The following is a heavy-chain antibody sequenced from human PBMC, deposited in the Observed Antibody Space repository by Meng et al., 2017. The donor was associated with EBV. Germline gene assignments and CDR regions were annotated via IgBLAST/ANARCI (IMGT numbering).Heavy chain of an antibody. CDR2: LIPMSDAP. CDR1: GGTFRSDA. Sequence: QVQLVQAGAVVKKPGSAVKVSCQTSGGTFRSDAISWVRQAPGQGLEWMGGLIPMSDAPHYAQKFQGRVTITADESTSTHYMDLSGLRSEDTAVYYCASESGRGFTPDYWGQGTLVTVSS. V-gene: IGHV1-69*01. J-gene: IGHJ4*02. CDR3: ASESGRGFTPDY. D-gene: IGHD3-10*01.